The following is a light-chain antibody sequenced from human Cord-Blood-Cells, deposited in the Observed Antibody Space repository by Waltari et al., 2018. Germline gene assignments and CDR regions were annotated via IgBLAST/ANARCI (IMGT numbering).Light chain of an antibody. Sequence: DIQMTQSPSSLSASVGDRVTITCRASQGISNYLSWYQQKPGKVPKLLIYAASTLQSGVTSRFSGSGSGTEFTLTISSLQPEDVATYYCQKYNSAPWTFGQGTKVEIK. CDR2: AAS. J-gene: IGKJ1*01. V-gene: IGKV1-27*01. CDR3: QKYNSAPWT. CDR1: QGISNY.